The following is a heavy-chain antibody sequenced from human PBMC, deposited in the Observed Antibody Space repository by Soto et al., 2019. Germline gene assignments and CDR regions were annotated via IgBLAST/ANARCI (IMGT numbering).Heavy chain of an antibody. CDR2: IYWDDDK. Sequence: QITLNESGPTQVKPRQTLTLTCTFSGFSLTTSGVGVGWIRQSPGKAPEWLALIYWDDDKRYSPSLKSRLTLTKDPSKNQVVLTMAHLDPADTATFYCAHRVLRTVFGLVTATAIYFDFWGQGTPVAVSS. CDR3: AHRVLRTVFGLVTATAIYFDF. V-gene: IGHV2-5*02. D-gene: IGHD3-3*01. CDR1: GFSLTTSGVG. J-gene: IGHJ4*02.